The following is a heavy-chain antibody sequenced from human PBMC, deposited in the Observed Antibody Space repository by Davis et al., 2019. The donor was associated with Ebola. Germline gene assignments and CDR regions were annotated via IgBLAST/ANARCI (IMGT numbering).Heavy chain of an antibody. D-gene: IGHD5-18*01. Sequence: ASVKVSCKASGGTFSSYAISWVRQAPGQGLEWMGIINPSGGSTSYAQKFQGRVTMTRDTSTSTVYMELSSLRSEDTAVYYCAKGGLWNTMGFDYWGQGTLVTVSS. CDR1: GGTFSSYA. J-gene: IGHJ4*02. CDR2: INPSGGST. CDR3: AKGGLWNTMGFDY. V-gene: IGHV1-46*01.